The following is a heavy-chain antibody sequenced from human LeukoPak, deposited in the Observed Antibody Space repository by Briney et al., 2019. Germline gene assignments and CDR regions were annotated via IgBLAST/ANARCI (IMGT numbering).Heavy chain of an antibody. D-gene: IGHD3-9*01. CDR1: GFTFSSYE. V-gene: IGHV3-48*03. CDR3: ARRYYDILTGYGSDAFDI. Sequence: GGSLRLSCAASGFTFSSYEMNWVRQAPGKGLEWVSYISSSGSTIYYADSVKGRFTISRDNAKNSLYLQMNSLRAKDTAVYYCARRYYDILTGYGSDAFDIWGQGTMVTVSS. CDR2: ISSSGSTI. J-gene: IGHJ3*02.